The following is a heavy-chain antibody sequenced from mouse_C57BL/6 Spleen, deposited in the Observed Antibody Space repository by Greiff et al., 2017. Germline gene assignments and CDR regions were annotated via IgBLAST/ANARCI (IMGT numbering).Heavy chain of an antibody. CDR2: IHPNSGST. CDR1: GYTFTSYW. D-gene: IGHD2-4*01. CDR3: AREMITYYFDY. J-gene: IGHJ2*01. V-gene: IGHV1-64*01. Sequence: QVQLQQPGAELVKPGASVKLSCKASGYTFTSYWMHWVKQRPGQGLEWIGMIHPNSGSTNYNEKFKSKATLTVDKSSSTAYMQLSSLTSEDSAVXYCAREMITYYFDYWGQGTTLTVSS.